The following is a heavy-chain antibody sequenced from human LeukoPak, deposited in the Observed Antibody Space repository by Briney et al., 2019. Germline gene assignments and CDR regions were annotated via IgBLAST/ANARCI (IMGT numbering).Heavy chain of an antibody. CDR1: GGSISSSSYY. CDR3: ARGSYDVLTGYSTFGEY. CDR2: IYYSGST. D-gene: IGHD3-9*01. Sequence: PSETLSLTCTVSGGSISSSSYYWGWIRQPPGKGLEWIGSIYYSGSTYYNPSLKSRVTVSLDTSKNQFSLKLSSVTAADTAVYYCARGSYDVLTGYSTFGEYWGQGTLLTVSS. J-gene: IGHJ4*02. V-gene: IGHV4-39*01.